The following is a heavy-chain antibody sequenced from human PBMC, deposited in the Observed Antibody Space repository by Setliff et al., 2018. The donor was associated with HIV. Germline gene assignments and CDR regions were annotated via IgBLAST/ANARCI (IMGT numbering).Heavy chain of an antibody. J-gene: IGHJ2*01. Sequence: PSETLSLTCTVSGGSISSGSYYWSWIRQPAGKGLEWIGHIYTSGSTNYTPSLTSRVTISVDTSKNQFSLKLSSVTAADTAVYYCARGLSSGWYGDCYFDLWGRGTLVTVSS. CDR1: GGSISSGSYY. CDR3: ARGLSSGWYGDCYFDL. D-gene: IGHD6-19*01. CDR2: IYTSGST. V-gene: IGHV4-61*09.